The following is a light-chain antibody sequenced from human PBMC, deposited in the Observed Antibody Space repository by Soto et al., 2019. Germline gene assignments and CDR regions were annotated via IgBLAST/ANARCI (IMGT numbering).Light chain of an antibody. J-gene: IGLJ3*02. V-gene: IGLV1-44*01. CDR3: AAWDDRLNGWV. CDR2: SSN. Sequence: QSALTQPSSASGTPGQRVPISCSGSNSNIGINPVNWYQQLPGTAPKLLIFSSNQRPSGVPDRFSGSKSGASASLAISGLQSEDEADYYCAAWDDRLNGWVFGGGTKLTVL. CDR1: NSNIGINP.